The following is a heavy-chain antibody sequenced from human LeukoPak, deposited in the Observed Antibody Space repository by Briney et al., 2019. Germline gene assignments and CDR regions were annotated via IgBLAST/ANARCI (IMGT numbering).Heavy chain of an antibody. CDR2: ISGSGGST. V-gene: IGHV3-23*01. D-gene: IGHD5-18*01. J-gene: IGHJ4*02. Sequence: GGSLRLSCAASGFTFSSYGMSWVRQAPGKGLEWVSAISGSGGSTYYADSVKGRFTISRDNSKNTLYLQMNSLRAEDTAVYYCAKDRGGGYSYGYCDYWGQGTLVTVSS. CDR1: GFTFSSYG. CDR3: AKDRGGGYSYGYCDY.